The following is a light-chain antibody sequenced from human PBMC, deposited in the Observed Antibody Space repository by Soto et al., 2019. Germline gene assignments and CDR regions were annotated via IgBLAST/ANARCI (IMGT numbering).Light chain of an antibody. CDR1: SSDFGAYNY. Sequence: QSALTQPASVSGSPGQSITISCTGSSSDFGAYNYVSWLQQHPGKAPKLIIYEVSNRPPGVSDRFSGSKSGNTASLTISGLQAEDEAVYHCISYTTSTTWVFGGGTKVTVL. J-gene: IGLJ3*02. V-gene: IGLV2-14*01. CDR3: ISYTTSTTWV. CDR2: EVS.